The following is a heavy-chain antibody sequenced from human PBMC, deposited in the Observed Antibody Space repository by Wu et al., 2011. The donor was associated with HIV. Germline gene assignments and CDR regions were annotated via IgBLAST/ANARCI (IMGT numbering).Heavy chain of an antibody. CDR1: GGVFSTHA. J-gene: IGHJ4*02. D-gene: IGHD2-15*01. V-gene: IGHV1-18*01. CDR3: ARGEVVLGS. CDR2: ISAYNGDT. Sequence: QVQLVQSGPEVKKPGSSVRVSCETSGGVFSTHAISWVRQAPGQGLEWMGWISAYNGDTNYAQKLQGRVTMTTDSSTSTAYMELRSLRSEDTAVYYCARGEVVLGSWGQGTLVTVSS.